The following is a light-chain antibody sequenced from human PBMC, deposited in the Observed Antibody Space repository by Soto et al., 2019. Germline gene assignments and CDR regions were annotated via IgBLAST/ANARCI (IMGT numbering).Light chain of an antibody. CDR1: SSDVGGYNY. V-gene: IGLV2-14*01. J-gene: IGLJ2*01. Sequence: QSVLTQPASVSGSPGQSITISCTGPSSDVGGYNYVSWYQQHPGKAPKLMIYEVSNRPSGVSNRFSGSKSGNTASLTISGHQAEDEADYYCSSYTSSSTVVFGGGTKLTVL. CDR3: SSYTSSSTVV. CDR2: EVS.